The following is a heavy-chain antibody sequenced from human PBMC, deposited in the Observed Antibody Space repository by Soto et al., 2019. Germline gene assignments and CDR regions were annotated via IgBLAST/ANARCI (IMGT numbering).Heavy chain of an antibody. CDR2: IWYDGSNK. V-gene: IGHV3-33*01. CDR1: GFSFSIFG. J-gene: IGHJ4*02. Sequence: DLVESGGGVVQPGTSLRLSCAAAGFSFSIFGMHWVRQAPGKGLEWVAGIWYDGSNKYYADSVKGRFSISRDNSKNTQYRQMHRLIAEPTADYYCARDDNDEYGADRWGSGSWCQGTRVIV. CDR3: ARDDNDEYGADRWGSGS. D-gene: IGHD1-1*01.